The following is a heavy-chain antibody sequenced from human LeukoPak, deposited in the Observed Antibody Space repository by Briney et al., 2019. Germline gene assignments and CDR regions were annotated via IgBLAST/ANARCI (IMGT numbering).Heavy chain of an antibody. CDR2: IYSGGST. CDR3: AKPATDGSGSYPNFDY. V-gene: IGHV3-53*01. J-gene: IGHJ4*02. CDR1: EFSVGSNY. D-gene: IGHD3-10*01. Sequence: GGSLRLSCAASEFSVGSNYMTWVRQAPGKGLEWVSLIYSGGSTYFADSVKGRFTISRDNSKNTLYLQMNSLRAEDTAVYYCAKPATDGSGSYPNFDYWGQGTLVTVSS.